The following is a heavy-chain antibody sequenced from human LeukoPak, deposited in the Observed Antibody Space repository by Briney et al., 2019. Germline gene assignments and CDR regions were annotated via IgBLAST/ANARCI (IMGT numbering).Heavy chain of an antibody. V-gene: IGHV5-51*01. Sequence: GESLKISCKGSGYSFTSYWIGWVRQMPGKGLEWMGIIYPGDSDTRYSPSFQGQVTISADKSISTAYLQWSSLKASDSAIYYCARHVGMAASSLDHWGQGTLVTVSS. J-gene: IGHJ4*02. CDR1: GYSFTSYW. CDR2: IYPGDSDT. D-gene: IGHD1-26*01. CDR3: ARHVGMAASSLDH.